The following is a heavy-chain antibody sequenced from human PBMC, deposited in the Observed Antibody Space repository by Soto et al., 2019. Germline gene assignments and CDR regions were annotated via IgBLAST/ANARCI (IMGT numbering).Heavy chain of an antibody. V-gene: IGHV4-61*01. CDR1: GGSVSSGSYY. D-gene: IGHD2-15*01. CDR3: AVDIVGWVTDRGARGY. J-gene: IGHJ4*02. Sequence: QVQLQESGPGLVKPSETLSLTCTVSGGSVSSGSYYWSWVRQPPGKGLEWIGYLYYSASTNYNPSLKSRVTISADRSKNQLSLKLNSVTAADTAVYYCAVDIVGWVTDRGARGYWGQGTLVTVSS. CDR2: LYYSAST.